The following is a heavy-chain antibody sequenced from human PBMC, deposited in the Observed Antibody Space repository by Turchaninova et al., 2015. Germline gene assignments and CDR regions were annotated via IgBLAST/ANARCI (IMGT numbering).Heavy chain of an antibody. CDR3: ARLGGNSGYDLFY. J-gene: IGHJ4*02. V-gene: IGHV3-33*01. Sequence: QVHLVESGGGGVQPGGSVGLAGAASGFSLRNHVMHWVRQAPGKGLEWVAIIWYDGNNKYYADAVRGRFTISRDNSKNTLYLQMDSLRVEDTAVYYCARLGGNSGYDLFYWGQGTLVTVSS. CDR2: IWYDGNNK. CDR1: GFSLRNHV. D-gene: IGHD5-12*01.